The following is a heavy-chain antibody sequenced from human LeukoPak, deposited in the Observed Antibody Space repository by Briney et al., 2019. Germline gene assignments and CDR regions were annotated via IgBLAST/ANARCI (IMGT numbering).Heavy chain of an antibody. CDR1: GGSISSSSYY. CDR2: IYYSGST. J-gene: IGHJ4*02. Sequence: PSETLSLTCTVSGGSISSSSYYWGWIRQPPGKELEWIGSIYYSGSTYYNPSLKSRVTISVDTSKNQLSLKLSSVTAADTAVYYCAGLYGDYADYWGQGTLVTVSS. D-gene: IGHD4-17*01. CDR3: AGLYGDYADY. V-gene: IGHV4-39*01.